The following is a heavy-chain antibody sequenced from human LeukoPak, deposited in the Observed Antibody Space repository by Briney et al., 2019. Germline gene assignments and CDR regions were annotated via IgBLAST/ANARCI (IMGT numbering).Heavy chain of an antibody. CDR3: ARVGYYDSSGSHAFDL. CDR1: GFTFSRYW. D-gene: IGHD3-22*01. Sequence: GGSLRLSCAASGFTFSRYWMYWVRQAPGKGLVWVPRINNDGSNTADADSVKGRFTISRDNAKNTLYLQMNSLRAEDAAVYYCARVGYYDSSGSHAFDLWGQGTMVTVSS. CDR2: INNDGSNT. V-gene: IGHV3-74*01. J-gene: IGHJ3*01.